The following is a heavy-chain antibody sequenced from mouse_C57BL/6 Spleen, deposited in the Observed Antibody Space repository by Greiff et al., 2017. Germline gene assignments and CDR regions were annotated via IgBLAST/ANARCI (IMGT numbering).Heavy chain of an antibody. Sequence: EVHLVESGGGLVQPGGSLKLSCAASGFTFSDYGMAWVRQAPRKGPEWVAIFSPLAYSIYYADTVTGRFTISRENAKNTLYLEMSSLTSEDTAVYYCARRLGPGYFDVWGTGTTVTVSS. J-gene: IGHJ1*03. CDR1: GFTFSDYG. D-gene: IGHD4-1*01. CDR2: FSPLAYSI. CDR3: ARRLGPGYFDV. V-gene: IGHV5-15*04.